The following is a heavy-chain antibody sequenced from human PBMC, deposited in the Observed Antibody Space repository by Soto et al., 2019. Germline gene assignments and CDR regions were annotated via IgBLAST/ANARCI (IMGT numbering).Heavy chain of an antibody. CDR2: IYSGGST. V-gene: IGHV3-53*01. CDR1: GFTVSSNY. D-gene: IGHD6-13*01. J-gene: IGHJ4*02. CDR3: ARGQQLVYYFDY. Sequence: GGYLRLSCAASGFTVSSNYMSWVRQAPGKGLEWVSVIYSGGSTYYADSVKGRFTISRDNSKNTLYLQMNSLRAEDTAVYYCARGQQLVYYFDYWGQGTLVTVSS.